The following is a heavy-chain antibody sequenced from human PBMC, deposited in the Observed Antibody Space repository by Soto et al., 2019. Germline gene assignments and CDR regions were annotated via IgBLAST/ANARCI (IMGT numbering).Heavy chain of an antibody. V-gene: IGHV3-30*18. D-gene: IGHD1-26*01. CDR2: ISYAGSNK. CDR1: GFTFSNYG. CDR3: AKDLGSGSYLFDAFDI. J-gene: IGHJ3*02. Sequence: QGQLVESGGGVVQPGRSLRLSCAASGFTFSNYGMHWVRQAPGKGLEWVAVISYAGSNKYYADSVKGRFTISRDNSKNTLYLQINSLRAEDTAVYYCAKDLGSGSYLFDAFDIWGQGTMVTVSS.